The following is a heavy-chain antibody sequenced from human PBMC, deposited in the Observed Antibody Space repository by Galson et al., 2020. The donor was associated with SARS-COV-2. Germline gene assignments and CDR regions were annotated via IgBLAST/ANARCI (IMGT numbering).Heavy chain of an antibody. CDR2: INSSGST. CDR1: GGSFSGYY. CDR3: AREENFFLVGTATRMCYFGY. J-gene: IGHJ4*02. Sequence: SETLSLTCAVYGGSFSGYYWSWIRQPPGKGLEWIGEINSSGSTNYNPSLKSRVTISVDTSKNHFSLKLSSVTAADTAVYYCAREENFFLVGTATRMCYFGYWGRGTLATVSS. V-gene: IGHV4-34*01. D-gene: IGHD2-21*02.